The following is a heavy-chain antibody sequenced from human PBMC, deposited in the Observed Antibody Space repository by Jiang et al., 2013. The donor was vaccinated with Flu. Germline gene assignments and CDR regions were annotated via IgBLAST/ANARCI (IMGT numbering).Heavy chain of an antibody. CDR3: ARDGMPVSSGYGGDDY. J-gene: IGHJ4*02. Sequence: GAEVKKPGASVKVSCKASGYTFTGYYMHWVRQAPGQGLEWMGRINPNSGGTNYAQKFQGRVTMTRDTSISTAYMELSSLRSEDTAVYYCARDGMPVSSGYGGDDYWGQGTLVTVSS. CDR1: GYTFTGYY. CDR2: INPNSGGT. V-gene: IGHV1-2*06. D-gene: IGHD3-22*01.